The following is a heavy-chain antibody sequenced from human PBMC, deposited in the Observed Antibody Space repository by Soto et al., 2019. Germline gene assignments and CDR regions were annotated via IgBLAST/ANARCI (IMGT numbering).Heavy chain of an antibody. V-gene: IGHV1-18*01. J-gene: IGHJ5*02. CDR1: GYTFTRYG. CDR3: ARVEKKTFFGVVMGAPGFDP. Sequence: ASVKVSCKASGYTFTRYGISWVRQAPGQGLEWMGWISAYNGNTNYAQKLQGRVTMTTDTSTSTAYMELRSLRSDDTAVYYCARVEKKTFFGVVMGAPGFDPGGKETLLTVSS. D-gene: IGHD3-3*01. CDR2: ISAYNGNT.